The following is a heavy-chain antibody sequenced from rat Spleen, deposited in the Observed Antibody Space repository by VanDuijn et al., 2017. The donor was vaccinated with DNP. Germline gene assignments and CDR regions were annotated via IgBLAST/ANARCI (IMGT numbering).Heavy chain of an antibody. CDR1: GFIFSDYA. CDR2: ISYDGSST. Sequence: EVQLVESGGGLVQPGKSLKLSCAASGFIFSDYAMAWVRQVPKKGLEWVATISYDGSSTYYRDSVKCRFTISRDNADNTLHLQMYGLGSEDTATYYCATAHVDYWGQGVMVTVSS. J-gene: IGHJ2*01. D-gene: IGHD3-1*01. CDR3: ATAHVDY. V-gene: IGHV5-17*01.